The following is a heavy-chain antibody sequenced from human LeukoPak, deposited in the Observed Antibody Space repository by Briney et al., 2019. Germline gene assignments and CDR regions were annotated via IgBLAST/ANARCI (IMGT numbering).Heavy chain of an antibody. D-gene: IGHD2-15*01. CDR3: ARSAESALGATTFDY. CDR1: GFIFSTYN. J-gene: IGHJ4*02. Sequence: SGGSLRLSCAASGFIFSTYNMNWVRQAPGRGLEWVSSMSSSSGDIYYADSVKGGFTISGDNDMTSVYLHMNSLRAEDTPVYYCARSAESALGATTFDYWGQGALVTVAS. CDR2: MSSSSGDI. V-gene: IGHV3-21*01.